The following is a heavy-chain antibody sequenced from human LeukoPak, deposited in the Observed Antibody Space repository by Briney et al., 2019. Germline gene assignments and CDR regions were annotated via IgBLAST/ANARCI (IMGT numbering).Heavy chain of an antibody. Sequence: ASVKVSCKASGYTFTSYYMHWVRQAPGQGLEWMGIINPSGGSTSYAQKFQGRVAMTRDTSTSTVYMGLSSLRSEDTAVYYCAREQNFNYYYDSSGYYYGYWGQGTLVTVSS. CDR3: AREQNFNYYYDSSGYYYGY. J-gene: IGHJ4*02. V-gene: IGHV1-46*01. D-gene: IGHD3-22*01. CDR2: INPSGGST. CDR1: GYTFTSYY.